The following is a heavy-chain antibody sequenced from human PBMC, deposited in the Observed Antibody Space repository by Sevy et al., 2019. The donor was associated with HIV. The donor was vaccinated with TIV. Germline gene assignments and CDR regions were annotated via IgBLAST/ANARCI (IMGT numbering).Heavy chain of an antibody. CDR3: ARPRDSSGYSRDFQH. V-gene: IGHV1-46*03. CDR2: INPSGGST. D-gene: IGHD3-22*01. CDR1: GYTFTSYY. J-gene: IGHJ1*01. Sequence: AAVKVSCKASGYTFTSYYMHWVRQAPGQGLEWMGIINPSGGSTSYAQKFQGRVTMTRDTSTSTVYMELSSLRSEDTAVYYCARPRDSSGYSRDFQHWGQGTLVTVSS.